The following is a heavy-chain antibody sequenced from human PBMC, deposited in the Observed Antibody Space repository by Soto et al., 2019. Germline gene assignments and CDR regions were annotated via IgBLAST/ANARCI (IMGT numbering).Heavy chain of an antibody. V-gene: IGHV1-18*01. Sequence: QVQLVQSGAEVKKPGASVKVSCKASGYTFTSYGISWVRQAPGQGLEWMGWISAYNGNTNYAQKLQGRVTMTADTXTXXAYMELRSLRSDDTAVYYCARDQFDSYGPKGGLDYWGQGTLVTVSS. CDR2: ISAYNGNT. CDR1: GYTFTSYG. CDR3: ARDQFDSYGPKGGLDY. D-gene: IGHD5-18*01. J-gene: IGHJ4*02.